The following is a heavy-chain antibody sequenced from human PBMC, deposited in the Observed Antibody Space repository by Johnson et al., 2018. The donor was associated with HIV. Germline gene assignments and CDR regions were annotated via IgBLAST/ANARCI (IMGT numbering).Heavy chain of an antibody. CDR3: ARTSCNGARCLGYDPFDV. CDR1: GFIFSSYW. CDR2: IKQDGSEK. Sequence: VQLVESGGGVVQPGGSLRLSCAASGFIFSSYWMSWVRQAPGRGLEWVATIKQDGSEKSYVDSVKGRFSISRDTAKNSLCLQMNSLRAEDTAVYYCARTSCNGARCLGYDPFDVWGQGAMVTVSS. V-gene: IGHV3-7*01. J-gene: IGHJ3*01. D-gene: IGHD2-8*01.